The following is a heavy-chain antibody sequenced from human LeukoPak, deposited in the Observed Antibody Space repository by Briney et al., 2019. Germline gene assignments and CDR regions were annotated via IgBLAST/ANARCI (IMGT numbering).Heavy chain of an antibody. V-gene: IGHV1-2*02. D-gene: IGHD3-9*01. Sequence: ASVKVSCKASGYTFTGYYMHWVRQAPGQGLEWMGWINPNSGGTNYAQKFQGRVTMTRDTSISAAYMELSRLRSDDTAVYYCARDLPYYDILTSTYNWGQRTLVTVSS. CDR3: ARDLPYYDILTSTYN. CDR1: GYTFTGYY. J-gene: IGHJ4*02. CDR2: INPNSGGT.